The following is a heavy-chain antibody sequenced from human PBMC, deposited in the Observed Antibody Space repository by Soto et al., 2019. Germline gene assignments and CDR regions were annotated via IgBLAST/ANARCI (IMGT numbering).Heavy chain of an antibody. J-gene: IGHJ6*03. V-gene: IGHV4-34*02. Sequence: QVHLQQWGAGLLKPSETLSLTCAVYGGSFSGYQWSWIRQTPGKGLEWIGGINDSGDINYNPSLKSRVTILVDAAKKQISLKLSSVTAADTAVYFCARGLILWFGDLSRRGGYYYYMDVWGKGTTVTVSS. CDR2: INDSGDI. CDR3: ARGLILWFGDLSRRGGYYYYMDV. CDR1: GGSFSGYQ. D-gene: IGHD3-10*01.